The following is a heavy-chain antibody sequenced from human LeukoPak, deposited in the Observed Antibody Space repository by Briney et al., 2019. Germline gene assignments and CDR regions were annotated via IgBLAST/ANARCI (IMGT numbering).Heavy chain of an antibody. V-gene: IGHV4-34*01. CDR1: GFTVSSNY. Sequence: GSLRLSCAASGFTVSSNYMSWVRQPPGKGLEWIGEINHSGSTNYNPSLKSRVTISVDTSKNQFSLKLSSVTAADTAVYYCARGREQWLVRSLFDYWGQGTLVTVSS. CDR3: ARGREQWLVRSLFDY. CDR2: INHSGST. J-gene: IGHJ4*02. D-gene: IGHD6-19*01.